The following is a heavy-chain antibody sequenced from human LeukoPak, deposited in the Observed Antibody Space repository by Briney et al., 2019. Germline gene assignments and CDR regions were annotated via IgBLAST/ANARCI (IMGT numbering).Heavy chain of an antibody. Sequence: SKTLSLTCTVSGGSISNYYWSWIRQPPGKGLEWIGYIYYSGSTNYNPSLKSRVTISVDTSKNQFSLKLSSVTAADTAVYYCARDITMIMYWGQGTLVTVSS. CDR2: IYYSGST. D-gene: IGHD3-22*01. V-gene: IGHV4-59*01. CDR3: ARDITMIMY. J-gene: IGHJ4*02. CDR1: GGSISNYY.